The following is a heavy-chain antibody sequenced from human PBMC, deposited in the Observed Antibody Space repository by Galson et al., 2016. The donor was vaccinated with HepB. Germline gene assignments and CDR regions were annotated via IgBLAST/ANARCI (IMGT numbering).Heavy chain of an antibody. Sequence: SVKVSCKASGGTFSSFAINWVRQAPGQGLEWMGGIIPIFGSASYAQTFQGRLTITADESTSTAYMELSSLRAEDTAVYYCARGIYQDFLTAYYLWGQGTLVTVSS. D-gene: IGHD3-9*01. CDR3: ARGIYQDFLTAYYL. CDR1: GGTFSSFA. V-gene: IGHV1-69*13. J-gene: IGHJ4*02. CDR2: IIPIFGSA.